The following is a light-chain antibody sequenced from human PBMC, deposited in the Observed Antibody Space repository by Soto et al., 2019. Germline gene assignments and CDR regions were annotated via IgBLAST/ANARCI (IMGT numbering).Light chain of an antibody. V-gene: IGKV3-15*01. CDR1: QNVNSN. CDR3: QQCDDWPLT. J-gene: IGKJ4*01. Sequence: EKVMTHSPATLSVSPGERATLSCRASQNVNSNLVWYQQKPGQAPRLLIYGASTRATGIPARFSGSASGTEFTLTISSLQSEDFAVYYCQQCDDWPLTFGGGTKVDIK. CDR2: GAS.